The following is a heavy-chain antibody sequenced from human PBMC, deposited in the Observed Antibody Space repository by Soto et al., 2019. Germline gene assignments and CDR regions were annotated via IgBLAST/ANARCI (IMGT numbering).Heavy chain of an antibody. CDR1: GFTFSSYG. D-gene: IGHD3-10*01. CDR2: ISYDGSNK. V-gene: IGHV3-30*18. Sequence: GGSLRLSCAASGFTFSSYGMHWVRQAPGKGLEWVAVISYDGSNKYYADSVKGRFTISRDNSKNTLYLQMNSLRAEDTAVYYCAKDIRGYYYGSGSYYNVPRPYYYYGMDVWGQGTTVTVSS. J-gene: IGHJ6*02. CDR3: AKDIRGYYYGSGSYYNVPRPYYYYGMDV.